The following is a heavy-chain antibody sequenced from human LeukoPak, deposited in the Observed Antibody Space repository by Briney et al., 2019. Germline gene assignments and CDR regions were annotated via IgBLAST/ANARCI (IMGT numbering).Heavy chain of an antibody. CDR3: ARAPESTYYYDSSGPRILFDY. CDR1: GCTFTGYY. CDR2: INPNSGGT. V-gene: IGHV1-2*02. Sequence: ASVKLSCTASGCTFTGYYMHWVRQAPGQGLEGMGWINPNSGGTNYAQKFQGRVTMTRDTSISTANMELSRLRSDDTAVYYCARAPESTYYYDSSGPRILFDYWGQGTLVTVSS. J-gene: IGHJ4*02. D-gene: IGHD3-22*01.